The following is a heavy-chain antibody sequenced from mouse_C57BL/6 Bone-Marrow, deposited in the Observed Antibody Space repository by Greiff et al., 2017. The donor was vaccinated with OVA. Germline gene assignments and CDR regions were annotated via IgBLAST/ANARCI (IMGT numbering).Heavy chain of an antibody. Sequence: EVQLQQSGAELVRPGASVKLSCTASGFNIKDDYMHWVKQRPEQGLEWIGWIDPENGDTEYASKFQGKATITADTSSNTAYLQLSSLTSEDTAVYYCTTYEYYGSSPPLDYWGQGTTLTVSS. CDR2: IDPENGDT. D-gene: IGHD1-1*01. CDR3: TTYEYYGSSPPLDY. CDR1: GFNIKDDY. V-gene: IGHV14-4*01. J-gene: IGHJ2*01.